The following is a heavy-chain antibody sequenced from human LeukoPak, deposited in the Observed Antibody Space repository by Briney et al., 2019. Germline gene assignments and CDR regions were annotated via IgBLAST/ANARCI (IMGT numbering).Heavy chain of an antibody. D-gene: IGHD1-26*01. V-gene: IGHV4-61*02. CDR3: AREPVGATVPVDY. CDR1: GGSISSGSYY. J-gene: IGHJ4*02. CDR2: IYTSGST. Sequence: SQTLSLTCTVSGGSISSGSYYCSWIRQPAGKGLEWIGRIYTSGSTNYNPSLKSRVTISVDTSKNQFSLKLSSVTAADTAVYYCAREPVGATVPVDYWGQGTLVTVSS.